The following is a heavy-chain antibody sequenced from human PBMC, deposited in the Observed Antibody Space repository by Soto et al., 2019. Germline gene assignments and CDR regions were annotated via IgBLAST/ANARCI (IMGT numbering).Heavy chain of an antibody. CDR2: ISGSGGST. CDR1: GFTFSSYA. Sequence: PGGSLRLSCVASGFTFSSYAMSWVRQAPGKGLEWVSAISGSGGSTYYADSVKGRFTISRDNSKNTLYLQMNSLRAEDTAVYYGAKTPPWGSDAFDIWGQGTMVTVSS. D-gene: IGHD1-26*01. CDR3: AKTPPWGSDAFDI. J-gene: IGHJ3*02. V-gene: IGHV3-23*01.